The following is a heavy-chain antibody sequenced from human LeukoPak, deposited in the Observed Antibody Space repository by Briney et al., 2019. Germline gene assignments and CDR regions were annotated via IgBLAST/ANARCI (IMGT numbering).Heavy chain of an antibody. Sequence: GASVKVSCKASGYTFTNYAIHWVRQAPGHRLEWMGWFNSDTGDTHYSQNFQGRVIITRDTSAGTTYMELSSLRPEDTAVFFCVRGGPNRSGWTLDYWGQGTLVTVSS. CDR1: GYTFTNYA. CDR3: VRGGPNRSGWTLDY. V-gene: IGHV1-3*01. J-gene: IGHJ4*02. CDR2: FNSDTGDT. D-gene: IGHD6-19*01.